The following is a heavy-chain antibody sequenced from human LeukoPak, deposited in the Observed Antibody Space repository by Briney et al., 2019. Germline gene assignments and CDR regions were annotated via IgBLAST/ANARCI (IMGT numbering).Heavy chain of an antibody. CDR1: GFTFSSYA. D-gene: IGHD6-19*01. CDR3: ARDRYSSGWYWFDP. Sequence: PGGSLRLSCAASGFTFSSYAMHWVRQAPGKGLEWVAVISYDGSNKYYADSVKGRFTISRDNSKNTLYLQMNSLRAEDTAVCYCARDRYSSGWYWFDPWGQGTLVTVSS. V-gene: IGHV3-30*04. J-gene: IGHJ5*02. CDR2: ISYDGSNK.